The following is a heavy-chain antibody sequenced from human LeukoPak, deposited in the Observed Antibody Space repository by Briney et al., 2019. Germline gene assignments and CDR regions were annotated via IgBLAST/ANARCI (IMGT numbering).Heavy chain of an antibody. V-gene: IGHV3-20*04. D-gene: IGHD1-26*01. J-gene: IGHJ4*02. CDR3: ARGGKWELLPASAIDY. CDR1: GFTVSSNY. CDR2: INWNGGST. Sequence: GGSLRLSCAASGFTVSSNYMSWVRQAPGKGLEWVSGINWNGGSTGYADSVKGRFTISRDNAKNSLYLQMNSLRAEDTALYYCARGGKWELLPASAIDYWGQGTLVTVSS.